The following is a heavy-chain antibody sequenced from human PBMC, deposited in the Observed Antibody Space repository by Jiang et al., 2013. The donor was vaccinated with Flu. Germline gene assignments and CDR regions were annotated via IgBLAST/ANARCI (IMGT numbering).Heavy chain of an antibody. CDR2: IYYSGST. J-gene: IGHJ4*02. D-gene: IGHD2-2*01. CDR1: GGSISSSSYY. Sequence: GLVKPSETLSLTCTVSGGSISSSSYYWGWIRQPPGKGLEWIGSIYYSGSTYYNPSLKSRVTISVDTSKNQFSLKLSSVTAADTAVYYCARPGYCSSTSCYDFDYWGQGTLVTVSS. V-gene: IGHV4-39*01. CDR3: ARPGYCSSTSCYDFDY.